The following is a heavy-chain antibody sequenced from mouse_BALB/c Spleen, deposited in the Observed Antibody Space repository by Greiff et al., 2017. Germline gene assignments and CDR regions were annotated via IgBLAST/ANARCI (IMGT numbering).Heavy chain of an antibody. CDR3: ATMITTKGFDY. D-gene: IGHD2-4*01. Sequence: EVMLVESGGGLVKPGGSLKLSCAASGFTFSDYYMYWVRQTPEKRLEWVATISDGGSYTYYPDSVKGRFTISRDNAKNNLYLQMSSLKSEDTAMYYCATMITTKGFDYWGQGTTLTVSS. CDR1: GFTFSDYY. V-gene: IGHV5-4*02. J-gene: IGHJ2*01. CDR2: ISDGGSYT.